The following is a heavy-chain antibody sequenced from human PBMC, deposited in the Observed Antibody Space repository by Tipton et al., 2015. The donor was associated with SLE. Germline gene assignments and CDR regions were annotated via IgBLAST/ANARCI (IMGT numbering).Heavy chain of an antibody. CDR1: GFTFSSYG. Sequence: SLRLSCAASGFTFSSYGMHWVRQAPGKGLEWVAVIWYDGSNKYYADSVKGRLTISRDNSKNTLYLQMNSLRAEDTAVYYCARDRVTTVNYFDYWGQGTLVTVSS. CDR2: IWYDGSNK. D-gene: IGHD4-17*01. CDR3: ARDRVTTVNYFDY. V-gene: IGHV3-33*01. J-gene: IGHJ4*02.